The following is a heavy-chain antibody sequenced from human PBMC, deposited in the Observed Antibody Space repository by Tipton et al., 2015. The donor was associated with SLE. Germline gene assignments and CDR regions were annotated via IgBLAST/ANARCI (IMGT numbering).Heavy chain of an antibody. CDR2: ISYDGSNK. J-gene: IGHJ3*02. D-gene: IGHD6-19*01. V-gene: IGHV3-30-3*01. CDR3: AREGVGSSGWYAFDI. Sequence: SLRLSCAASGFTFSSYAMHWVRQAPGKGLEWVAVISYDGSNKYYADSVKGRFTISRDNSKNTLYLQMNSLRAEDTAVYYCAREGVGSSGWYAFDIWGQGTMVTVSS. CDR1: GFTFSSYA.